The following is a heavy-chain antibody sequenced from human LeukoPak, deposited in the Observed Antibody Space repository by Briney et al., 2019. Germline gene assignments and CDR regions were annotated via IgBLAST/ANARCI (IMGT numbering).Heavy chain of an antibody. CDR2: IYSGGST. CDR1: GFTVSSNY. CDR3: ARVYQDYGDYFNYFDY. D-gene: IGHD4-17*01. Sequence: PGGSLRLSCAASGFTVSSNYMSWVRQAPGKGLEWVSVIYSGGSTYYADSVKGRFTISRDNSKNTLYLQMNSLRAEDTAVYYCARVYQDYGDYFNYFDYWGQGTLVTVSS. J-gene: IGHJ4*02. V-gene: IGHV3-66*01.